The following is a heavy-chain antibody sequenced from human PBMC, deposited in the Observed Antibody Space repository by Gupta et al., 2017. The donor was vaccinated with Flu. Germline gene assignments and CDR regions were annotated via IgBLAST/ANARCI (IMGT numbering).Heavy chain of an antibody. CDR2: IYHSGST. Sequence: SWVRQPPGRGLEWIGEIYHSGSTNYNPSLKSRVTISLDKSKNQFSLKLTSVTVADTAVYYCAREVGQDYFDYWGQGTLVTVSS. V-gene: IGHV4-4*02. D-gene: IGHD2-15*01. J-gene: IGHJ4*02. CDR3: AREVGQDYFDY.